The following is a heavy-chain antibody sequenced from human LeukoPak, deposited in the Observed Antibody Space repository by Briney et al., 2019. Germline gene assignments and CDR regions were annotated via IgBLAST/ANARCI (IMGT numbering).Heavy chain of an antibody. D-gene: IGHD1-26*01. V-gene: IGHV3-66*01. CDR1: GFTVSGNY. CDR2: IYSGGST. CDR3: AREAEWELEGACDI. J-gene: IGHJ3*02. Sequence: PGGSLRLSCAASGFTVSGNYMSWVRQAPGEGLQWVSGIYSGGSTYYADSVKGRSTISRDNSKNTLYLQMNSLRAEDTAVYYCAREAEWELEGACDIWGPGTMGTVSS.